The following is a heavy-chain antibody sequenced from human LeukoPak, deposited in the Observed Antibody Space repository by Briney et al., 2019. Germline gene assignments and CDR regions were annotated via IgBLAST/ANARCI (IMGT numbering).Heavy chain of an antibody. CDR3: ATMIWNDGGYYFDY. V-gene: IGHV4-61*02. D-gene: IGHD1-1*01. CDR2: IYTTGST. CDR1: GASINSGSYY. Sequence: PSQTLSLTCTVSGASINSGSYYWAWIRQPAGKGLEWIGRIYTTGSTNYNPSLKSRVTVSVDTSKNQFSLKLSSVTAADTAVYYCATMIWNDGGYYFDYWGQGTLATVSS. J-gene: IGHJ4*02.